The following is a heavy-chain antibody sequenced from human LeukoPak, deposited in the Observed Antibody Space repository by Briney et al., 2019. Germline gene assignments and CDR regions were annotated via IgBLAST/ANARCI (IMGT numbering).Heavy chain of an antibody. J-gene: IGHJ4*02. CDR1: GFTFSSYA. CDR2: ISDGGVST. V-gene: IGHV3-23*01. CDR3: AKGGLWFGKSDY. Sequence: PGGSLRLSCAASGFTFSSYAMSWVRQAPGKGLEWVSTISDGGVSTFYADSVKGRFTISRDNSKNTLYLQMNSLRAEDTAVYYCAKGGLWFGKSDYWGQGTLATVSS. D-gene: IGHD3-10*01.